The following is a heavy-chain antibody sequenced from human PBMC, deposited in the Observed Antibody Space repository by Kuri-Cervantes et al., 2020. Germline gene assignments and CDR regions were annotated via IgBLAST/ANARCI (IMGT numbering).Heavy chain of an antibody. CDR3: ARVEANWGYDAFDI. D-gene: IGHD7-27*01. V-gene: IGHV3-48*01. Sequence: GESLKISCAASGFSFSSYSMNWVRQAPGKGLEWVSYISSSSSAIYYADSVKGRFTISRDNAKSSLYLQMNSLRAEDTAVYYCARVEANWGYDAFDIWGQGTMVTVSS. J-gene: IGHJ3*02. CDR2: ISSSSSAI. CDR1: GFSFSSYS.